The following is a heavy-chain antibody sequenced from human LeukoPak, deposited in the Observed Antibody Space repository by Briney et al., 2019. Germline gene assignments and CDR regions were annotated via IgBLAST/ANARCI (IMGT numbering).Heavy chain of an antibody. D-gene: IGHD3-22*01. J-gene: IGHJ4*02. CDR3: ARDLYRIVVVPHYFDY. CDR2: ISRSSSYI. Sequence: GGSLRLSCAASGFIVSNKYMTWVRQAPRKGLEWVSSISRSSSYIYYADSVKGRFTISRDNAKNSLYLQMNSLRAEDTAVYYCARDLYRIVVVPHYFDYWGQGTLVTVSS. CDR1: GFIVSNKY. V-gene: IGHV3-21*01.